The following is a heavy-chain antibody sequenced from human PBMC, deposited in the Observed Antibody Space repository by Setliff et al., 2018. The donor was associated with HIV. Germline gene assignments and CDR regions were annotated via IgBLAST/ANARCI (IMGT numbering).Heavy chain of an antibody. Sequence: LRLSCAASGFTFSSHDMNWVRQAPGKGLEWISYITSSGSVKYYAPSVKGRFTISRDNAGKSLYLQMNSLKVEDTAVYYCTAGHYGPNPWGQGTLVTVSS. CDR2: ITSSGSVK. CDR1: GFTFSSHD. CDR3: TAGHYGPNP. V-gene: IGHV3-48*03. J-gene: IGHJ5*02. D-gene: IGHD3-10*01.